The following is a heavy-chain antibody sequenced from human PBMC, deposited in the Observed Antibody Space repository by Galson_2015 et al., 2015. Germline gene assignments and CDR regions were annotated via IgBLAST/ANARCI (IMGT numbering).Heavy chain of an antibody. Sequence: SLRLSCAASGFTFSTYSMNWVRQAPGKGLEWVSYISSSSSTMYYAGSVKGRFTISRDNAKNSLFLQMNSLRVEDTAVYYCARAGGSNPRRYFDYWGQGALVTVSS. CDR1: GFTFSTYS. J-gene: IGHJ4*02. V-gene: IGHV3-48*01. CDR3: ARAGGSNPRRYFDY. CDR2: ISSSSSTM. D-gene: IGHD5-24*01.